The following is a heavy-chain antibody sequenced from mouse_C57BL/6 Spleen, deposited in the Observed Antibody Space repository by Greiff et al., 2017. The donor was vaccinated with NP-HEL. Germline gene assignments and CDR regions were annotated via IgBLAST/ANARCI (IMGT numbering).Heavy chain of an antibody. V-gene: IGHV1-64*01. CDR3: ARSEDYYGSSYDY. CDR2: IHPNSGST. Sequence: QVQLKQPGAELVKPGASVKLSCKASGYTFTSYWMHWVKQRPGQGLEWIGMIHPNSGSTNYNEKFKSKATLTVDKSSSTAYMQLSSLTSEDSAVYYCARSEDYYGSSYDYWGQGTTLTVSS. J-gene: IGHJ2*01. CDR1: GYTFTSYW. D-gene: IGHD1-1*01.